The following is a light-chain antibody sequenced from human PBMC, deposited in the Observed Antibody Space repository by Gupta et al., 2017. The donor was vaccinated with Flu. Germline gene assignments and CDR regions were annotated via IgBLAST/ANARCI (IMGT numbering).Light chain of an antibody. CDR3: RQEKHCPPFT. V-gene: IGKV2-30*01. CDR2: DGS. J-gene: IGKJ4*01. Sequence: GQPASTGGRTSQCRGASDSISCWQWCHQKPGHSPRRLIYDGSTREAGVPARCSGSGSGTDFTMKISSVEDEDVGTYYCRQEKHCPPFTFGGGTKVEIK. CDR1: QCRGASDSISC.